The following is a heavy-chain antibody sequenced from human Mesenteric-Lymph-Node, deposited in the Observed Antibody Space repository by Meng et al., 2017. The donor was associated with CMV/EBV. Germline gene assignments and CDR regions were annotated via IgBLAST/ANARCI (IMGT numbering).Heavy chain of an antibody. CDR3: ARDGTAAAGIGVPLDY. V-gene: IGHV1-8*02. D-gene: IGHD6-13*01. CDR2: MNPNSGNT. Sequence: ASAKVSCKASGYTFTSYDINWVRQATGQGLEWMGWMNPNSGNTGYAQKLQGRVTMTTDTSTSTAYMELRSLRSDDTAVYYCARDGTAAAGIGVPLDYWGQGTLVTVSS. CDR1: GYTFTSYD. J-gene: IGHJ4*02.